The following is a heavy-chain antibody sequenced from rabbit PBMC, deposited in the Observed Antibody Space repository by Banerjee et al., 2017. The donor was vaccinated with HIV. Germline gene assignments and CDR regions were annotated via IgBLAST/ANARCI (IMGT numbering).Heavy chain of an antibody. J-gene: IGHJ6*01. Sequence: QSLEESGGGLVKPEGSLTLTCKASGFDLSNYNFMCWVRQAPGKGLEWIACIDTGSRDFTYYASWAKGRFTISKTSSTTVTLQMTSLTVADTATYFCARDTGSSFSTYGMDLWGQGTLVTVS. V-gene: IGHV1S40*01. D-gene: IGHD8-1*01. CDR1: GFDLSNYNF. CDR3: ARDTGSSFSTYGMDL. CDR2: IDTGSRDFT.